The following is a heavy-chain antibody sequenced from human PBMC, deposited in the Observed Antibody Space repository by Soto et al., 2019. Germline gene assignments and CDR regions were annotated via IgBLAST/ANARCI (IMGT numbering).Heavy chain of an antibody. V-gene: IGHV2-70*01. CDR2: IDWDDNT. J-gene: IGHJ5*02. D-gene: IGHD3-22*01. CDR1: GFSLTTNGMC. CDR3: ARIPCGNYYTENFFDP. Sequence: SGPTLVNPTQTLTLTCTFSGFSLTTNGMCLSWIRQPPGKAPEWLALIDWDDNTYYSTSLNNRLTLSKDTSKNQVVLLVRHMGPVDTATYYCARIPCGNYYTENFFDPWGQGIPVTVSS.